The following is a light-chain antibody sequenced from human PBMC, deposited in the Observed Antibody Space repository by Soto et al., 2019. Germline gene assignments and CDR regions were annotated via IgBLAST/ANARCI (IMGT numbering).Light chain of an antibody. V-gene: IGKV3-15*01. J-gene: IGKJ5*01. CDR3: QQYNNLPPT. Sequence: EIVMTQSPATLSVSPGERATLSCRASQSVTTNLAWYQQKPAQAPRLLIYHASARPGGIPARFSGSGSGTEFPFTISSLQSEDFAVYFCQQYNNLPPTFGQGTRLEIK. CDR1: QSVTTN. CDR2: HAS.